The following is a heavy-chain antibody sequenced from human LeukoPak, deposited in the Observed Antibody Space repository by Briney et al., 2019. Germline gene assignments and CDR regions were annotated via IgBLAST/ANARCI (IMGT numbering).Heavy chain of an antibody. CDR3: ARGALAGNYFDY. CDR1: GGSIGSGGYY. J-gene: IGHJ4*02. Sequence: PSQTLSLTCTVSGGSIGSGGYYWSWTRQHPGKGLEWIGYIYYSGSTYYNPSLKSRVTISVDTSKNQFSLKLSSVTAADTAVYYCARGALAGNYFDYWGQGTLVTVSS. V-gene: IGHV4-31*03. D-gene: IGHD6-19*01. CDR2: IYYSGST.